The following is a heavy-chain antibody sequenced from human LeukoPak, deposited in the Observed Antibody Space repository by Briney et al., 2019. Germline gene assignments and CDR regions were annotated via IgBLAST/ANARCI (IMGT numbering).Heavy chain of an antibody. J-gene: IGHJ4*02. D-gene: IGHD3-10*01. CDR3: ARQDYYGSGSCFDY. CDR1: GFTFSSYG. V-gene: IGHV3-33*01. CDR2: IWYDGSNK. Sequence: GGSLRLSCAASGFTFSSYGMHWVRQAPGKGLEWVAVIWYDGSNKYYADSVKGRFTISRDNSKNTLYLQMNSLRAEDTAVYYCARQDYYGSGSCFDYWGQGTLVTVFS.